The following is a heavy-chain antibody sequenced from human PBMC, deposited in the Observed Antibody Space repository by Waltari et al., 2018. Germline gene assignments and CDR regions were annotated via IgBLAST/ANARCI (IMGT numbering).Heavy chain of an antibody. CDR2: IFSIGSTM. D-gene: IGHD3-22*01. J-gene: IGHJ4*02. CDR3: ARALSLGGYYEGFDY. V-gene: IGHV3-11*01. CDR1: GFSFRDPY. Sequence: QVQLVESGGDVVRPGGSLRHSCAASGFSFRDPYMGWVLQAPGKGLEWLSYIFSIGSTMYYADSVKGRFTISRDNAKNSLYLQMNSLRAEDTAVYYCARALSLGGYYEGFDYWGQGTLVTVSS.